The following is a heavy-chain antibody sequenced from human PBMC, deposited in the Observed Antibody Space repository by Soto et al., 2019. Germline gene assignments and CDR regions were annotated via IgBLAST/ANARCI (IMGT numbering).Heavy chain of an antibody. V-gene: IGHV3-30*18. D-gene: IGHD4-17*01. CDR2: ISYDGSNK. CDR3: AKESRLRSHYYGMDV. CDR1: GFTFSSYG. J-gene: IGHJ6*02. Sequence: QVQLVESGGGVVQPGRSLRLSCAASGFTFSSYGMHWVRQAPGKGLEWVAVISYDGSNKYYADSVKGRFTISRDNSKNTLDLQMNSLRAEDTAVYYCAKESRLRSHYYGMDVWGQGTTVTVSS.